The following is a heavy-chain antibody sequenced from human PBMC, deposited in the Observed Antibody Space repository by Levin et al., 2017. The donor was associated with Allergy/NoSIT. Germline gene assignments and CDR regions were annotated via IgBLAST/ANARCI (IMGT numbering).Heavy chain of an antibody. Sequence: GGSLRLSCKGSGYSFTSYWIGWVRQMPGKGLEWMGIIYPGDSDTRYSPSFQGQVTISADKSISTAYLQWSSLKASDTAMYYCARGPRGDIQLWLGWIDYWGQGTLVTVSS. CDR2: IYPGDSDT. D-gene: IGHD5-18*01. V-gene: IGHV5-51*01. CDR3: ARGPRGDIQLWLGWIDY. CDR1: GYSFTSYW. J-gene: IGHJ4*02.